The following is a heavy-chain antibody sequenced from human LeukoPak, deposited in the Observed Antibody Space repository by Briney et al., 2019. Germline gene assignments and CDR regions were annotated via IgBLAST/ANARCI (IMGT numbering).Heavy chain of an antibody. Sequence: GGSLRLSCAASGFTFSSYSMNWVRQAPGKGLEWVSYISSSSSTIYYTDSVKGRFTISRDNAKNSLYLQMNSLRAEDAAVYYCARGAAAGDYWGQGTLVTVSS. D-gene: IGHD6-13*01. J-gene: IGHJ4*02. V-gene: IGHV3-48*01. CDR1: GFTFSSYS. CDR3: ARGAAAGDY. CDR2: ISSSSSTI.